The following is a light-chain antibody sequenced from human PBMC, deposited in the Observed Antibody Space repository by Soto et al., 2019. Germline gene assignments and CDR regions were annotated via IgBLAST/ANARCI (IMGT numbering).Light chain of an antibody. V-gene: IGLV1-40*01. CDR2: GNG. Sequence: QSVLTQPPSVSGSPGQSVTIACTWSSSNIGAVHDVHWYQQLPGTAPKLLIYGNGNRPSGVPDRFSGSKSGTSASLATTGLQAEDEADYYCQSYDSSLSGSEVFGTGTKVT. CDR3: QSYDSSLSGSEV. CDR1: SSNIGAVHD. J-gene: IGLJ1*01.